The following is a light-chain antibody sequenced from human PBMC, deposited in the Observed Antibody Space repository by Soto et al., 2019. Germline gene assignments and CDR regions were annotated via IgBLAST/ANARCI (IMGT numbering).Light chain of an antibody. CDR3: QQYNKWPIT. CDR2: RAS. CDR1: QSVNIL. V-gene: IGKV3-15*01. Sequence: VVLTQSPATLSLSPGERAVVSCLASQSVNILLAWYQHKPGQAPRLLIYRASTRATDTPARFSGSGFGTDFALTISRLQSEDSAVYYWQQYNKWPITCGQGTRLEI. J-gene: IGKJ5*01.